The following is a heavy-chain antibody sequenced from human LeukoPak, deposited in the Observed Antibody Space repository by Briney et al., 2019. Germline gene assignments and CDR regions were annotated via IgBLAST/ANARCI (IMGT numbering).Heavy chain of an antibody. Sequence: GGSLRLSCAASGITVSSNYMSWVRQTPGKGLEWVSVTYTGGSTYYADTVKGRLTISRDTSKNTLYLQMNSLRVEDTAMYYCARKKYFDWLLYYWGQGTLVTVSS. CDR3: ARKKYFDWLLYY. V-gene: IGHV3-66*01. CDR1: GITVSSNY. CDR2: TYTGGST. D-gene: IGHD3-9*01. J-gene: IGHJ4*02.